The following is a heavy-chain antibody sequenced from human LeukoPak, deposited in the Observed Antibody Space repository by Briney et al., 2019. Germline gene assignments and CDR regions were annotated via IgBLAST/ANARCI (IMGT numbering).Heavy chain of an antibody. CDR1: GYTFTSYY. Sequence: ASVKASCKASGYTFTSYYMHWVRQAPGQGLEWMGIINPRGGSTSYAQKFQGRVTMTRDTSTSTVYMELSSLRSEDTAVYYCARSHTPGLKVGATSYWGQGTLVTVSS. V-gene: IGHV1-46*01. D-gene: IGHD1-26*01. CDR2: INPRGGST. CDR3: ARSHTPGLKVGATSY. J-gene: IGHJ4*02.